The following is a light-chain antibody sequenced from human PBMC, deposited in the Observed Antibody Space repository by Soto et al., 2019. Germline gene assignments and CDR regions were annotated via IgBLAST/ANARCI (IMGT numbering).Light chain of an antibody. CDR2: DVS. CDR3: LSYTTSSTNV. CDR1: SSDVGGYNY. J-gene: IGLJ1*01. Sequence: QSVLTQPASVSGSPGQSITIPCTGTSSDVGGYNYVSWYQQHPGIAPKVMIYDVSNRPSGVSNRFSGSKSGNTASLTISGLQAEDEADYYCLSYTTSSTNVFGTGTKLTVL. V-gene: IGLV2-14*03.